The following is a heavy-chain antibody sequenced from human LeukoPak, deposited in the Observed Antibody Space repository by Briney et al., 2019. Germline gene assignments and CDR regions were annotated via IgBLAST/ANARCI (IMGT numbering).Heavy chain of an antibody. V-gene: IGHV4-38-2*01. Sequence: SETLSLTCAVSGYSISSGYYWGWIRQPPGKGLEWIGSIYHSGSTYYNPSLKSRVTISVDTSKNQFSLKLSSVTAADTAVYYCASLKMTDAGGWFDPWGQGTPVTVSS. CDR3: ASLKMTDAGGWFDP. D-gene: IGHD2-21*02. J-gene: IGHJ5*02. CDR1: GYSISSGYY. CDR2: IYHSGST.